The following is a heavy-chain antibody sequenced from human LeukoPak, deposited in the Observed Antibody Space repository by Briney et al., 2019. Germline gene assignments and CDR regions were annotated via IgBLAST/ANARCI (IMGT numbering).Heavy chain of an antibody. CDR1: GFTFSSYG. Sequence: GGSLRLSCAASGFTFSSYGMHWVRQAPGKGLEWVAVISNDGSKKYYADSVKGRFTISRDNSKNTLSLQVSSLRAEDMAVYYCAKDRYSYAFEYSDSWGQGTPVTVSS. J-gene: IGHJ4*02. V-gene: IGHV3-30*18. D-gene: IGHD5-18*01. CDR2: ISNDGSKK. CDR3: AKDRYSYAFEYSDS.